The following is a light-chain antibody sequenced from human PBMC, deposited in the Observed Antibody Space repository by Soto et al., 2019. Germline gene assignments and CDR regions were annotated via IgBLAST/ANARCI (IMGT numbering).Light chain of an antibody. CDR1: QSVSSSY. CDR3: QQYGSSGYT. Sequence: EIVLTQSPGTLSLSPGERATLSCRASQSVSSSYLAWYQQKPGQAPRLLIYRASSRATGIPDRFSGSGSGTDFTLTISRLEPEDFAVYYCQQYGSSGYTFGQGTKLEIK. J-gene: IGKJ2*01. CDR2: RAS. V-gene: IGKV3-20*01.